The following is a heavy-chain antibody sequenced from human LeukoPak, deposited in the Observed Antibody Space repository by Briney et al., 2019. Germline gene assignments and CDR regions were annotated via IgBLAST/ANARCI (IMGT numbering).Heavy chain of an antibody. D-gene: IGHD1-26*01. V-gene: IGHV4-30-4*07. CDR1: ADSISSGGYS. CDR2: IDYSGNT. J-gene: IGHJ4*02. Sequence: PSQTLSLTCAVSADSISSGGYSWSWIRQPPGKGLEWIGYIDYSGNTYYNPSLKSRVTISVDTSKNQFSLKLSSVTAADTAVYYCARWGGKTVQKRAELLRNYYFDYWGQGTLVTVSS. CDR3: ARWGGKTVQKRAELLRNYYFDY.